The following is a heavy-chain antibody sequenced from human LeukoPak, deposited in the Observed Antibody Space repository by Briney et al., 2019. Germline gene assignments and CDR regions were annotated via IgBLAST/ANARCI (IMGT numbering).Heavy chain of an antibody. V-gene: IGHV3-23*01. CDR1: GFTFSSYA. Sequence: PGGSLRLSCAASGFTFSSYAMSWVRQAPGKGLEWVSAISGSGGSTYYADSVKGRFTISRDTSKNTLYLQMNSLRAEDTALYYCAKDRGNSLVGTFDFWGQGTLVTVSS. CDR3: AKDRGNSLVGTFDF. CDR2: ISGSGGST. D-gene: IGHD5-12*01. J-gene: IGHJ4*02.